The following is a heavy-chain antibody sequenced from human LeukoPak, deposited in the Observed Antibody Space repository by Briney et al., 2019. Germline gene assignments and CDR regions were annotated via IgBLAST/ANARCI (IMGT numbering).Heavy chain of an antibody. CDR1: GFTFSSYA. CDR3: AKDGAIGWGYYFDY. CDR2: ISAGGGST. Sequence: GGSLRLSCAASGFTFSSYAMSWVRQAPGKGLEWVSAISAGGGSTYYADSVKGRFTISRDNSKNTLYLQMNSLRAEDTAVYYCAKDGAIGWGYYFDYWGQGTLVTVSS. J-gene: IGHJ4*02. D-gene: IGHD6-19*01. V-gene: IGHV3-23*01.